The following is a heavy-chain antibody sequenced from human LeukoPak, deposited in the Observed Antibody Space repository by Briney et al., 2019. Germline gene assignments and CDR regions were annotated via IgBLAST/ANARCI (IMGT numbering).Heavy chain of an antibody. Sequence: PGGSLRLSCAASGFTFSDYYMSWIRQAPGKGLEWVSYISSSGSTIYYADSVKGRFTISRDNAKNSLYLQMNSLRAGDTAVYYCARDISYYDFFYYYYYMDVWGKGTTVTVSS. CDR2: ISSSGSTI. D-gene: IGHD3-3*01. CDR1: GFTFSDYY. J-gene: IGHJ6*03. CDR3: ARDISYYDFFYYYYYMDV. V-gene: IGHV3-11*04.